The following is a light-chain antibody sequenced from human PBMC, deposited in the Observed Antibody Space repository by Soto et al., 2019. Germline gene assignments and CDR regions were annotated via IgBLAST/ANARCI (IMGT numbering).Light chain of an antibody. CDR2: GDT. J-gene: IGLJ6*01. Sequence: QSVLTQPPSVSGAPGQRVTISCTGNSANIGAGYDVHWYQQLPGTAPKLLIYGDTNRPSGVPDRFSGSKSGTSASLAITGILAEDEADYHCQSYDNSLSANVFGTGTQLTVL. CDR1: SANIGAGYD. V-gene: IGLV1-40*01. CDR3: QSYDNSLSANV.